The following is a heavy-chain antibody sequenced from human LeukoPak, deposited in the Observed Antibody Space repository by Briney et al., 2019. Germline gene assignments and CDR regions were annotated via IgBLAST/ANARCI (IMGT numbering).Heavy chain of an antibody. CDR1: RYSFTSNW. Sequence: GESLRISCTGSRYSFTSNWISWVRQKPGKGLEWMGRIDPGDSYTKYSPSFQGHVTISADKSISTAYLQWSSLKASDTAMYYCARGGYSSSWSPYYFDYWGQGTLVTVSS. V-gene: IGHV5-10-1*01. D-gene: IGHD6-13*01. CDR2: IDPGDSYT. J-gene: IGHJ4*02. CDR3: ARGGYSSSWSPYYFDY.